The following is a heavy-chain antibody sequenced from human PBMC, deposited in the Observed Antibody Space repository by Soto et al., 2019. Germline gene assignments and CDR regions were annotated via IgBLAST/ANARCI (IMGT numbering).Heavy chain of an antibody. V-gene: IGHV3-74*01. CDR3: VRTSLVVAAATREDY. D-gene: IGHD2-15*01. J-gene: IGHJ4*02. CDR2: INSDGSST. Sequence: EVQLVESGGGLVQPGGSLRLSCAASGFTFSSYWMHWVRQAPGKGLVWVSRINSDGSSTSYADSVKGRFTISSDNANNTLYMQMNSLRAEDTAVYYCVRTSLVVAAATREDYWGQGTLVTVSS. CDR1: GFTFSSYW.